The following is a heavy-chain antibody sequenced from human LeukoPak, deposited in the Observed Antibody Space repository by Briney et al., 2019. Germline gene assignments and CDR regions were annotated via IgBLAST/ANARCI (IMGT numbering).Heavy chain of an antibody. CDR1: GFTFSSYG. Sequence: PGGSLRLSCAASGFTFSSYGMHWVRQAPGKGLEWVAVISYDGSNKYYADSVKGRFTISRDNSKNTLYLQMNSLGAEDTAVYYCAKDVYSSGWYAIDYWGQGTLVTVSS. V-gene: IGHV3-30*18. D-gene: IGHD6-19*01. J-gene: IGHJ4*02. CDR3: AKDVYSSGWYAIDY. CDR2: ISYDGSNK.